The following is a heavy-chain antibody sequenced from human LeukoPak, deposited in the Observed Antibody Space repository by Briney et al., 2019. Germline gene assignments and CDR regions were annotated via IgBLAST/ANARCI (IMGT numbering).Heavy chain of an antibody. CDR1: GGSISSGSYY. CDR2: IYTSGST. J-gene: IGHJ4*02. V-gene: IGHV4-61*02. CDR3: ARERAYYDSSGYLDY. D-gene: IGHD3-22*01. Sequence: PSETLSLTCTVSGGSISSGSYYWSWIRQPAGKGLEWIGRIYTSGSTNYNPSLKSRVTISVDTSKNQFSLKLSFVTAADTAVYYCARERAYYDSSGYLDYWGQGTLVTVSS.